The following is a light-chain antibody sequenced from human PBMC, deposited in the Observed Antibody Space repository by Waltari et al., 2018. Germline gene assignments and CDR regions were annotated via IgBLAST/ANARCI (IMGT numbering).Light chain of an antibody. CDR3: QQYKSYPLT. J-gene: IGKJ4*01. Sequence: DIQMTQSPSSLSASVGDRVTITCRASQDISNSLAWFQQTPGKAPKYLIYSASSLQSEVPSKFSGSRSGTDFTLTISSLQPEDYAAYYCQQYKSYPLTFGGGTKVEIK. CDR2: SAS. CDR1: QDISNS. V-gene: IGKV1-16*02.